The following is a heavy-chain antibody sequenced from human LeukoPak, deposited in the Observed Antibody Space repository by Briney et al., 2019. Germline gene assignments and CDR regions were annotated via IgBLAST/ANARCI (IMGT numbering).Heavy chain of an antibody. CDR1: GYTLTELS. D-gene: IGHD4-17*01. J-gene: IGHJ2*01. V-gene: IGHV1-24*01. CDR3: ATEDYGDARYWYFDL. CDR2: FDPEDGET. Sequence: ASVKVSCKVSGYTLTELSMHWVRQAPGKGLEWMGGFDPEDGETIYAQKFQGRVTMTEDTSTDTAYMELSSLRSEDTAVYYCATEDYGDARYWYFDLWGRGTLVTVSS.